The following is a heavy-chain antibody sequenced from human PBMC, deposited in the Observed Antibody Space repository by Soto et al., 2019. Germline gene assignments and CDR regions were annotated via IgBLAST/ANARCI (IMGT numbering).Heavy chain of an antibody. D-gene: IGHD6-25*01. V-gene: IGHV4-4*02. Sequence: SETLSLTCVVFDDSTRSRYWLTWLLRPPWRGLEWIGEVNQSGTSNYNPSLKSRVSISIDNSKNHFSLTMTSVTAADTAVYYCARRQRYYGMDVWGQGTTVTVSS. J-gene: IGHJ6*02. CDR1: DDSTRSRYW. CDR2: VNQSGTS. CDR3: ARRQRYYGMDV.